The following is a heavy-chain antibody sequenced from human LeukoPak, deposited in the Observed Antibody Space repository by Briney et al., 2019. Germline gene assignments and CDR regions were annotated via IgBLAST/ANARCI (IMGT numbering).Heavy chain of an antibody. V-gene: IGHV3-23*01. CDR3: GRDPNGDYVGAFDM. J-gene: IGHJ3*02. CDR2: IRGSGGGT. CDR1: GFTFSSYS. Sequence: GGSLRLSCAASGFTFSSYSMNWVRQAPGKGLEWVSAIRGSGGGTEYADSVKDRFTISRDNSKNTLYLQMNSLRVEDTAVYYCGRDPNGDYVGAFDMWGQGTVVTVSS. D-gene: IGHD4-17*01.